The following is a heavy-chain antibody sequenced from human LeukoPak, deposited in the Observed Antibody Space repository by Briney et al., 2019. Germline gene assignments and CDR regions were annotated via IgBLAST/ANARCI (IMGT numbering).Heavy chain of an antibody. CDR3: ARERPYYYDSSGYYDY. CDR1: GGSISSGSYY. Sequence: PSQTLSLTCTVSGGSISSGSYYWSWIRQPAGKGLEWIGRIYTSGSTNYNPSLKSRVTISVDTSKNQFSLKLSSVTAADTAVYYCARERPYYYDSSGYYDYWGQGTLLTVSS. D-gene: IGHD3-22*01. J-gene: IGHJ4*02. V-gene: IGHV4-61*02. CDR2: IYTSGST.